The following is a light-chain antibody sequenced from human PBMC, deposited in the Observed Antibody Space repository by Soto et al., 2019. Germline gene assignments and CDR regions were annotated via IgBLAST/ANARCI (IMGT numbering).Light chain of an antibody. Sequence: EIVLTQSPGTLSLSPGERATLSCRASQPVSTTYLAWYQQIPGQPPRLLIYRTSSRATGIPDRFSGSGSGTEFTLTISSLQSEDFAVYYCQQYNNWQWTFGQGTKVDIK. V-gene: IGKV3-20*01. CDR1: QPVSTTY. J-gene: IGKJ1*01. CDR2: RTS. CDR3: QQYNNWQWT.